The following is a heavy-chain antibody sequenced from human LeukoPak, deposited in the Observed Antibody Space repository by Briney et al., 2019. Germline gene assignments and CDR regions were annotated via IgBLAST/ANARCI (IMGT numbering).Heavy chain of an antibody. Sequence: SETLSLTCTVSGGSISSYYWGWIRQPPGKGLEWIGYIYYSGSTNYNPSLKSRVTISVDTSKNQFSLKLSSVTAADTAVYYCARVRFLEWSLTHYYYGMDVWGQGTTVTVSS. CDR3: ARVRFLEWSLTHYYYGMDV. CDR2: IYYSGST. V-gene: IGHV4-59*12. D-gene: IGHD3-3*01. J-gene: IGHJ6*02. CDR1: GGSISSYY.